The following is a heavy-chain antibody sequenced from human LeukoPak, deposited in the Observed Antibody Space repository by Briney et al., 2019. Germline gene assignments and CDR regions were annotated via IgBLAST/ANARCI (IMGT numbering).Heavy chain of an antibody. CDR1: GYTFTSYY. V-gene: IGHV1-46*01. D-gene: IGHD3-22*01. J-gene: IGHJ1*01. Sequence: ASAKVSCKASGYTFTSYYMHWVRQAPGQGLEWMGIINPSGGSTSYAQKFQGRVTMTRDTSTSTVCMELSSLRSEDTAVYYCARDPGYYDSSGYPVVGYFQHWGQGTLVTVSS. CDR2: INPSGGST. CDR3: ARDPGYYDSSGYPVVGYFQH.